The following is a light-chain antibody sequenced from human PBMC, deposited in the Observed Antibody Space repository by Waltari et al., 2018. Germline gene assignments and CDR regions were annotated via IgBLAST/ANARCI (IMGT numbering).Light chain of an antibody. CDR2: KAT. CDR1: SGSVSSTSY. J-gene: IGLJ3*02. Sequence: QTVVTQEPSLSVSPGGTVTLTCALSSGSVSSTSYATWYQQTPGQAPRPLGYKATSRSSGVPDRFSGSILGNKAALTITGAQADDESDYYCSLYTGSGIWVFGGGTKLTVL. CDR3: SLYTGSGIWV. V-gene: IGLV8-61*01.